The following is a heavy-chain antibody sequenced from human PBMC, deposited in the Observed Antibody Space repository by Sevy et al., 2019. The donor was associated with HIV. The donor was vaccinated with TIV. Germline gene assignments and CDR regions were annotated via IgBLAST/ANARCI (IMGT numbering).Heavy chain of an antibody. CDR2: ISSEGSTT. Sequence: GGSLRLSCAASEFTFSRYVMNWVRQAPGKGLEWVSVISSEGSTTYYADSVKGRFTISRDNSKSTLYLQMNSLRAEDTAVYYCATRSLNSGPYFDPWGQGTLVTVSS. V-gene: IGHV3-23*01. J-gene: IGHJ4*02. CDR3: ATRSLNSGPYFDP. D-gene: IGHD1-1*01. CDR1: EFTFSRYV.